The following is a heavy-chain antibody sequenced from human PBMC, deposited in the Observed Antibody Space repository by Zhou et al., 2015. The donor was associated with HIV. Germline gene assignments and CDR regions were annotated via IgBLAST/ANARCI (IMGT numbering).Heavy chain of an antibody. CDR3: ARARGAVAGTFDY. J-gene: IGHJ4*02. CDR2: IIPIFGTA. CDR1: GGTFSSYA. V-gene: IGHV1-69*12. Sequence: QVQLVQSGAEVKKPGSSVKVSCKASGGTFSSYAISWVRQAPGQGLEWMGGIIPIFGTANYAQKFQGRVTITADESTSTAYMELSSLRSDDTAVYYCARARGAVAGTFDYWGQGNPWSPSPQ. D-gene: IGHD6-19*01.